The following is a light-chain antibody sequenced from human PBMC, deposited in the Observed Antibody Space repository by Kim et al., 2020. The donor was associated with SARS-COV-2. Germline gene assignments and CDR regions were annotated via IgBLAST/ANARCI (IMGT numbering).Light chain of an antibody. J-gene: IGLJ3*02. CDR2: DNN. V-gene: IGLV1-51*01. CDR3: GSWDDSMSVV. Sequence: PGQKVTISCSGASSNIGNNYVSWFQDLPGTAPKLLIYDNNKRPSGVPDRFSGSKSGTSATLVITGLQTGDEADYYCGSWDDSMSVVFGGGTKVTVL. CDR1: SSNIGNNY.